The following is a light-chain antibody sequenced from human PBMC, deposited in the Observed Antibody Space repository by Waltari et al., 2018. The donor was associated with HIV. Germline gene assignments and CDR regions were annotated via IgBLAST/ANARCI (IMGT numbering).Light chain of an antibody. CDR1: SSDVGGYNY. CDR2: EVS. J-gene: IGLJ3*02. Sequence: QSALTQPASVSGSPGQSITISCTGTSSDVGGYNYVSWYQQHPGKATKRMIYEVSNRPSGVSNRFSGSKSGNTASLTISGLQAEDEADYYCSSYTSSSTLVFGGGTKLTVL. CDR3: SSYTSSSTLV. V-gene: IGLV2-14*01.